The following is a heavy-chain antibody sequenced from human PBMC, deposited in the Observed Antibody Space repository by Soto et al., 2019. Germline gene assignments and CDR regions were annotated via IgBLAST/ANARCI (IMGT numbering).Heavy chain of an antibody. V-gene: IGHV4-34*01. D-gene: IGHD3-22*01. J-gene: IGHJ6*02. Sequence: PSETLSLTCAVYGGSFSGYYWSWIRQPPGKGLGWIGEINHSESTNYNPSLKSRVTISVDTSKNQFSLKLSSVTAADTAVYYCARVSIVVVSDGMDVWGQGTTVTVSS. CDR2: INHSEST. CDR1: GGSFSGYY. CDR3: ARVSIVVVSDGMDV.